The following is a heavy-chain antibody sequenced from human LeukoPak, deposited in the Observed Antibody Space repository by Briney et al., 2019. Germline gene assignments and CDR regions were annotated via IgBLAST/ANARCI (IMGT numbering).Heavy chain of an antibody. CDR2: IIPIFGTA. CDR1: GGTFSSYA. Sequence: GASVKVSCKASGGTFSSYAISWVRQAPGQGLEWMGGIIPIFGTANYAQRFQGRVTITTDESTSTANMELSSLRSEDTAVYYCARDRYSSSWYYLDYWGQGTLVTVSS. CDR3: ARDRYSSSWYYLDY. J-gene: IGHJ4*02. V-gene: IGHV1-69*05. D-gene: IGHD6-13*01.